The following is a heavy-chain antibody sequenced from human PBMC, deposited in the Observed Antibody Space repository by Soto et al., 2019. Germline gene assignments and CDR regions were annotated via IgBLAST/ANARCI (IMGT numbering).Heavy chain of an antibody. D-gene: IGHD3-10*01. V-gene: IGHV3-23*01. J-gene: IGHJ4*02. CDR1: GFTFSSYA. Sequence: EVQLLESGGGLVQPGGSLRLSCAASGFTFSSYALSWVRQAPGKGLECVSAISGSGGSTYYADSVKGRFTISRDNSKNPLYLQMNSLRAEDTAVYYCAPHLWFGELYYWGQGTLVTVSS. CDR3: APHLWFGELYY. CDR2: ISGSGGST.